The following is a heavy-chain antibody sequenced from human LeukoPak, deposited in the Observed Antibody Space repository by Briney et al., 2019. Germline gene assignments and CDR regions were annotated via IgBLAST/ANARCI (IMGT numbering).Heavy chain of an antibody. CDR1: GFTFSSYA. J-gene: IGHJ5*02. Sequence: GGSLRLSCAASGFTFSSYAMSGVRQAPGKGLEWVSAISGSGGSTYYADSSKGRFTTSTDNSKNPLYLQMNSLRAEDRAVYYCAKEAAVADWFDPWGQGTLVTVSS. V-gene: IGHV3-23*01. D-gene: IGHD6-19*01. CDR3: AKEAAVADWFDP. CDR2: ISGSGGST.